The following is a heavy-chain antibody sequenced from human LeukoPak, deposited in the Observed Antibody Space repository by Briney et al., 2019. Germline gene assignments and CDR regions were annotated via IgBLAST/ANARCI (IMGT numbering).Heavy chain of an antibody. CDR1: GFTFSTYW. V-gene: IGHV3-74*01. J-gene: IGHJ4*02. CDR2: INTDGNST. D-gene: IGHD6-13*01. Sequence: PGGSLRLSCAASGFTFSTYWIHWVRHAPGEGLVGVSHINTDGNSTTYADYVKGRFTVSRDNDKNTLYLQTNSLRAEDTAVYYCARELASGDWGQGTLVTVSS. CDR3: ARELASGD.